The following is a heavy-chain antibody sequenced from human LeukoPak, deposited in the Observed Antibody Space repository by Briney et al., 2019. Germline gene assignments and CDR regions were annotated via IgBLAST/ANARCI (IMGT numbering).Heavy chain of an antibody. Sequence: ASVKVSCKASGYTFTGYYMHWVRQAPGQGLEWMGWINPNSGGTNYAQKFQGRVTMTRDMSTSTVYMELSSLRSEVTAVYYCARVPPGGEVDYWGQGTLVTVSS. J-gene: IGHJ4*02. CDR1: GYTFTGYY. CDR2: INPNSGGT. D-gene: IGHD3-10*01. V-gene: IGHV1-2*02. CDR3: ARVPPGGEVDY.